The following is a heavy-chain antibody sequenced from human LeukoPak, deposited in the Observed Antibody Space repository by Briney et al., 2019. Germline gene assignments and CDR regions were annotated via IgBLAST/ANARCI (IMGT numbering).Heavy chain of an antibody. Sequence: GGSLRLSCAASRFIFSSYAMNWVRQAPGKGLEWVSSISGSGCSTYYADSVKGRFTFSRDNSKNTLYLQMNSLRAEDTAVYYCAKTPSSGYYFDQWGQGTLVTVSS. V-gene: IGHV3-23*01. D-gene: IGHD5-12*01. J-gene: IGHJ4*02. CDR2: ISGSGCST. CDR3: AKTPSSGYYFDQ. CDR1: RFIFSSYA.